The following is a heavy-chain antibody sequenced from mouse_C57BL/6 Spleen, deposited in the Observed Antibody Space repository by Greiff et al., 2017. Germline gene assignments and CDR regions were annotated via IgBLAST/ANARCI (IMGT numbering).Heavy chain of an antibody. CDR1: GFTFSSYG. Sequence: EVQLVESGGDLVKPGGSLKLSCAASGFTFSSYGMSWVRQTPDKRLEWVATISSGGSYTYYPDSVKGRFTISRDNAKNTLYLQMSLVKSADTAMYYCARRGTVVGGWFAYWGQGTLVTVSA. D-gene: IGHD1-1*01. CDR2: ISSGGSYT. V-gene: IGHV5-6*01. J-gene: IGHJ3*01. CDR3: ARRGTVVGGWFAY.